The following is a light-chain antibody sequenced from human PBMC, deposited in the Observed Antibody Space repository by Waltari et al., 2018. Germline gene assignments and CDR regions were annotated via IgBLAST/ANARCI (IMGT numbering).Light chain of an antibody. V-gene: IGKV3-15*01. Sequence: EIVMTQSPATLSVSPGERATLSCRASQSISSQLAWYQQKPGKAPRLLIYCASTRATGIPARFSGSWSGTEFTLTISSLQSEDFAVYFCQQYHESPPITFGPGTKVDIK. J-gene: IGKJ3*01. CDR2: CAS. CDR1: QSISSQ. CDR3: QQYHESPPIT.